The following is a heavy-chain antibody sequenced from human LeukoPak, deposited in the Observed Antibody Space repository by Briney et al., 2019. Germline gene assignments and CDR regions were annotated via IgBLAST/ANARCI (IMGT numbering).Heavy chain of an antibody. J-gene: IGHJ4*02. Sequence: PGGSLRLSCAASGFTFSSYAMHWVRQAPGKGLEWVAVISYDGSNKYYADSVKGRFTISRDNSKNTLYLQMNSLRAEDTAVYYCARGVREYSSSYFDYWGQGTLVTVSS. D-gene: IGHD6-6*01. V-gene: IGHV3-30-3*01. CDR3: ARGVREYSSSYFDY. CDR1: GFTFSSYA. CDR2: ISYDGSNK.